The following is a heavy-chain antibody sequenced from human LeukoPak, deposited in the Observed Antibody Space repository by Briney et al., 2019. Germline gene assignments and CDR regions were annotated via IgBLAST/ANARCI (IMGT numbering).Heavy chain of an antibody. CDR3: LRGLSGRYGHFDY. CDR2: INSDGSST. V-gene: IGHV3-74*01. D-gene: IGHD1-26*01. Sequence: GGSLRLSCAASGFTFSSDWMHWVRQVPGKGLVWVSRINSDGSSTSYADSVKGRFTISRDNAKNTLYLQMNSLRAEDTAVYYCLRGLSGRYGHFDYWGQGTLVTVS. J-gene: IGHJ4*02. CDR1: GFTFSSDW.